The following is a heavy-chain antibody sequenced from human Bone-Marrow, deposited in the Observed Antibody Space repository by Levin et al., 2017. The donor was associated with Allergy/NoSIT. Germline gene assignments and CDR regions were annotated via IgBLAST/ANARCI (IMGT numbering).Heavy chain of an antibody. CDR3: TKDRTMDV. Sequence: LSLTCAAAGFNFDDYTMHWVRQAPGKGLEWVAGINWNSNSRGYADSVKGRFTISRDNAKNSLYLQMNSMRVEDTALYYCTKDRTMDVWGQGTTVTVSS. CDR2: INWNSNSR. J-gene: IGHJ6*02. V-gene: IGHV3-9*01. CDR1: GFNFDDYT.